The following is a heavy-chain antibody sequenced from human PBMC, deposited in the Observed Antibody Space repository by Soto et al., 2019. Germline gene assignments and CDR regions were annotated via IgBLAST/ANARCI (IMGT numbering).Heavy chain of an antibody. D-gene: IGHD5-12*01. J-gene: IGHJ4*02. CDR2: ISTNGGNT. CDR1: GFTFSSYA. CDR3: ALCCRGYGGYDLGY. V-gene: IGHV3-64*01. Sequence: EVQLVESGGGLVQPGGSLRLSCAASGFTFSSYAMHWVRQAPGKGLECVSVISTNGGNTYYANSVKGRFTISRDNSKTTLYLQMGSLRAEDMAVYYWALCCRGYGGYDLGYWGQGTLVTVSS.